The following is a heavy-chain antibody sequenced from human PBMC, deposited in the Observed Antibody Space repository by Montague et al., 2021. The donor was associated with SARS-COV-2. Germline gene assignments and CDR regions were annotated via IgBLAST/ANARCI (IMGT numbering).Heavy chain of an antibody. D-gene: IGHD6-13*01. CDR3: ARVLTIAAPLFDY. CDR2: IYYSGST. CDR1: GGSIGSYY. J-gene: IGHJ4*02. Sequence: SETLSLTCTVSGGSIGSYYWSWIRQPPGKGREWIGYIYYSGSTNYNPSLKSRVTISVDTSKNQFSLKLSSVTAADTAVYYCARVLTIAAPLFDYWGQGTLVTVSS. V-gene: IGHV4-59*08.